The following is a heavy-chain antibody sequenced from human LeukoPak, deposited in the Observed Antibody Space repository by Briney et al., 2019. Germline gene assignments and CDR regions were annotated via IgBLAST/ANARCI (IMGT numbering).Heavy chain of an antibody. CDR1: GFTFSNAW. CDR2: IKSKTDGGTT. Sequence: PGGSLRLSCAASGFTFSNAWMSWVRQAPGKGLEWVGRIKSKTDGGTTDYAAPVKGRFTISRDDSENTLYLQMNSLKTEDTAVYYCTTDEDDFWSGFFDYWGQGTLVTVPS. D-gene: IGHD3-3*01. CDR3: TTDEDDFWSGFFDY. V-gene: IGHV3-15*01. J-gene: IGHJ4*02.